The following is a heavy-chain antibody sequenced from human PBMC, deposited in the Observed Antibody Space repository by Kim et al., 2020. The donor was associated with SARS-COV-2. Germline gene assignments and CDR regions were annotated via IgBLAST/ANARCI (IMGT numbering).Heavy chain of an antibody. CDR3: ARGGLGSGYDINWFDP. V-gene: IGHV4-34*01. J-gene: IGHJ5*02. Sequence: SETLSLTCAVYGGSFSGYYWSWIRQPPGKGLEWIGEINHSGSTNYNPSLKSRVTISVDTSKNQFSLKLSSVTAADTAVYYCARGGLGSGYDINWFDPWGQGTLFTVSS. D-gene: IGHD5-12*01. CDR2: INHSGST. CDR1: GGSFSGYY.